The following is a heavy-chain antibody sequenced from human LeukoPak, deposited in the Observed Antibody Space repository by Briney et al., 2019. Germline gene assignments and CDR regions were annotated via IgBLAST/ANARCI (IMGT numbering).Heavy chain of an antibody. D-gene: IGHD3-3*01. CDR1: GFTFSSYA. CDR2: ISYDGSNK. J-gene: IGHJ6*03. Sequence: GGSLRLSCAASGFTFSSYAMHWVRQAPGKGLEWVAVISYDGSNKYYADSVKGRFTISRDNSKNTLYLQMNSLRAEDTAVYYCAKDQKYDFWSGYYRGYYYYYYMDVWGKGTTVTVSS. V-gene: IGHV3-30-3*01. CDR3: AKDQKYDFWSGYYRGYYYYYYMDV.